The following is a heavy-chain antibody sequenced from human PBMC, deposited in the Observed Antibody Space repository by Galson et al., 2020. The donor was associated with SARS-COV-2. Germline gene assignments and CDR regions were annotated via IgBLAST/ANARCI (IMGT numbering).Heavy chain of an antibody. J-gene: IGHJ6*02. CDR2: FDPEDGET. D-gene: IGHD1-26*01. V-gene: IGHV1-24*01. CDR1: GYTLTELS. Sequence: GESLKISCKVSGYTLTELSMHWVRQAPGKGLEWMGGFDPEDGETIYAQKFQGRVTMTEDTSTDTAYMELSSLRSEDTAVYYCATAYAGPHIVGAARPYYGMDVWGQGTTVTVSS. CDR3: ATAYAGPHIVGAARPYYGMDV.